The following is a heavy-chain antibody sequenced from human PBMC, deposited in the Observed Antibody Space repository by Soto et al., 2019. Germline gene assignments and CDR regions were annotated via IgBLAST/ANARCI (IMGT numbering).Heavy chain of an antibody. CDR3: GRDGSGGIIDS. J-gene: IGHJ3*01. V-gene: IGHV1-18*01. D-gene: IGHD1-26*01. CDR1: GYTFTGYG. CDR2: ISVFNGNT. Sequence: QVQLVQSGAEVKKPGASVKVSCKTSGYTFTGYGINWVRQAPGHGLEWMGWISVFNGNTKYGQNIQDRVIMTTDTSTSTACMERRSLRSDDTAVYFCGRDGSGGIIDSWGQGTMLIVSS.